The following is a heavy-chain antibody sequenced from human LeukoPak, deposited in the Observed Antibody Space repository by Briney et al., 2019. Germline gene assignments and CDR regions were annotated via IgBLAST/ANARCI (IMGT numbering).Heavy chain of an antibody. V-gene: IGHV4-34*01. CDR1: GGSFSGYY. J-gene: IGHJ4*02. Sequence: SETLSLTCAVYGGSFSGYYWSWIRQPPGKGLEWIGEINHSGSTNYNPSLKSRVTISVDTSKNQFSLKLSSVTAADTAVYYCAGTYYDSSGYDDYWGQGTLVTVSS. CDR3: AGTYYDSSGYDDY. CDR2: INHSGST. D-gene: IGHD3-22*01.